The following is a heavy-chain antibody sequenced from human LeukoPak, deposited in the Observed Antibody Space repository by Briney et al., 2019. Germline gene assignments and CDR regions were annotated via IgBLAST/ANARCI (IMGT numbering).Heavy chain of an antibody. CDR1: GFTFISYA. CDR3: AGERSKET. CDR2: ISGSGGSP. D-gene: IGHD1-1*01. V-gene: IGHV3-23*01. J-gene: IGHJ5*02. Sequence: GGALRLSCAASGFTFISYAMSWVRQAPWKGVEWVSAISGSGGSPYSADSVKGRFTIYRDNSKNTLYLQMNSLRAEDTAVYYCAGERSKETWGQGTLVSVSS.